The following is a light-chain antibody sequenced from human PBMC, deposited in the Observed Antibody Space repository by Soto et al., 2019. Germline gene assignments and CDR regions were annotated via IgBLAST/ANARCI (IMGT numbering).Light chain of an antibody. V-gene: IGKV1-5*01. CDR2: DVS. J-gene: IGKJ5*01. CDR1: SSSKW. CDR3: QHTTDFT. Sequence: DIQMTQSPAARAASVGGTGTMTCRSSSKWLAWYQKKPGKAPKLLIYDVSNLERGVPPRFSGSTSGAESTLTITGLQPDDLGTYYCQHTTDFTFGQGTRLEIK.